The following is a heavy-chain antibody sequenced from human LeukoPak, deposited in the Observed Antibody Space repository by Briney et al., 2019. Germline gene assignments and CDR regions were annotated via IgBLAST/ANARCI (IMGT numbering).Heavy chain of an antibody. CDR1: GFTFSSYA. D-gene: IGHD2-2*01. CDR2: ISSSSSYI. Sequence: GGSLRLSCAASGFTFSSYAMSWVHQAPGKGLEWVSSISSSSSYIYYADSVKGRFTISRDNAKNSLYLQMNSLRAEDTAVYYCARVNCSSTSCYGEVDYWGQGTLVTVSS. J-gene: IGHJ4*02. V-gene: IGHV3-21*01. CDR3: ARVNCSSTSCYGEVDY.